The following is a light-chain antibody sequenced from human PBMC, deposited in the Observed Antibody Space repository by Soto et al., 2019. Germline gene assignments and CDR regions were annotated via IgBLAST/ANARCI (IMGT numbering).Light chain of an antibody. CDR3: SSYTSSSTWV. J-gene: IGLJ3*02. Sequence: QSALTQPASVSGSPGQSITISCTGTSSDVGGYNHVSWYQQHPGKAPKLMIYEVTNRPSGVSNRFSGSKSGNTASLTISGVQAEDEADYYCSSYTSSSTWVFGGGTKLTVL. CDR1: SSDVGGYNH. CDR2: EVT. V-gene: IGLV2-14*01.